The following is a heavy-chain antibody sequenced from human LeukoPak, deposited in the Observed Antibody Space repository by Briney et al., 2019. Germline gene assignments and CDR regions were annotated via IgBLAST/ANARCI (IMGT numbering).Heavy chain of an antibody. V-gene: IGHV3-11*01. CDR2: ISSSGSTI. J-gene: IGHJ4*02. CDR3: AKDSSGWYIKTSLDY. CDR1: GFTFSDYY. Sequence: PGGSLRLSCAASGFTFSDYYMSWIRQAPGKGLEWVSYISSSGSTIYYADSVKGRFTISRDNAKNSLYLQMNSLRAEDTAVYYCAKDSSGWYIKTSLDYWGQGTLVTVSS. D-gene: IGHD6-19*01.